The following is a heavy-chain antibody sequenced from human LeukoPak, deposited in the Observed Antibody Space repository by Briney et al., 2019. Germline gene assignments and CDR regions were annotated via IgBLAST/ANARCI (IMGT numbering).Heavy chain of an antibody. J-gene: IGHJ5*02. Sequence: GESLKISCKGSGYSFTSYWIGWVRQMPGKGLEWMGIIYPGDSDTRYSPSFQGQVTISADKSISTAYLQWSSLKASDTAMYYCARQPRRGIDYGKFPSAAFDPWGQGTLVTVSS. D-gene: IGHD4-17*01. CDR1: GYSFTSYW. V-gene: IGHV5-51*01. CDR2: IYPGDSDT. CDR3: ARQPRRGIDYGKFPSAAFDP.